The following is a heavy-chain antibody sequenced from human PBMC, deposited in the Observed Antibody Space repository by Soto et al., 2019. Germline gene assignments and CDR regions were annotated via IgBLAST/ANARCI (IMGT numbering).Heavy chain of an antibody. CDR1: GGSFSGYY. CDR2: INHSGST. D-gene: IGHD5-12*01. Sequence: PETLSLTCAVYGGSFSGYYWSWIRQPPGKGLEWIGEINHSGSTNYNPSLKSRVTISVDTSKNQFSLKLSSVTAADTAVYYCARGFRRYSGYDSPQGYYGMDVWGQGTTVTVSS. J-gene: IGHJ6*02. V-gene: IGHV4-34*01. CDR3: ARGFRRYSGYDSPQGYYGMDV.